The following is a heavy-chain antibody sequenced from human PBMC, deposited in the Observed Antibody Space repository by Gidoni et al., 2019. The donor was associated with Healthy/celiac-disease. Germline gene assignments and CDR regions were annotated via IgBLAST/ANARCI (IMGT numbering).Heavy chain of an antibody. J-gene: IGHJ4*02. CDR3: ASLSGSYWFDY. CDR2: IYYSGST. V-gene: IGHV4-39*01. CDR1: GGSISSSSYY. D-gene: IGHD1-26*01. Sequence: QLQLQESGPGLVKPSETLSLTCTVSGGSISSSSYYWGWIRQPPGKGLEWIGSIYYSGSTYYNPSLKSRVTISVDTSKNQFSLKLSSVTAADTAVYYCASLSGSYWFDYWGQGTLVTVSS.